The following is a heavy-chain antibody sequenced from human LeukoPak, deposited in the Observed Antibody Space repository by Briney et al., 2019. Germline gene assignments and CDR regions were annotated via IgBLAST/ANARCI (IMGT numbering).Heavy chain of an antibody. Sequence: ASVKVSCKASGYTFTGYSMHWVRQAPGQGLEWMGWINPNTGGTNYAQKFQGRVAMTRDTSISTAYMELSGLNFDDTAVYYCARGGATAAGGDYWGQGTLVTVSS. J-gene: IGHJ4*02. CDR1: GYTFTGYS. V-gene: IGHV1-2*02. D-gene: IGHD6-13*01. CDR2: INPNTGGT. CDR3: ARGGATAAGGDY.